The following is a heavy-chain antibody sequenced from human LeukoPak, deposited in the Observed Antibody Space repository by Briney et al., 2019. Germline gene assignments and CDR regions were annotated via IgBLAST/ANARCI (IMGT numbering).Heavy chain of an antibody. J-gene: IGHJ4*02. CDR2: IYSGGDT. V-gene: IGHV3-53*05. CDR3: TDAVAG. Sequence: GGSLRLSCAASGFSVGNNYVTWVRQPPGEGLEWVSVIYSGGDTYYADSVKGRFTISRDNSKNMLYLQMNSLRVEDTAVYYCTDAVAGWGQGTLVTVS. D-gene: IGHD4-23*01. CDR1: GFSVGNNY.